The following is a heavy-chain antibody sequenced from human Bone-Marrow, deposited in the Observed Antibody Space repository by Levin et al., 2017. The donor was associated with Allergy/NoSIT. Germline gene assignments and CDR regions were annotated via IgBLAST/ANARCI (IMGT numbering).Heavy chain of an antibody. CDR3: ARIPDTTSEFDY. V-gene: IGHV4-31*03. J-gene: IGHJ4*02. CDR2: IYDSGST. Sequence: PSETLSLTCTVSGGSIRSGGYYWSWIRQHPGKGLEWIGYIYDSGSTSYNPSLESRVAISVDTSKNQFYLKLTSLTVADTAVYYCARIPDTTSEFDYWGQGTLVTVSS. D-gene: IGHD5-18*01. CDR1: GGSIRSGGYY.